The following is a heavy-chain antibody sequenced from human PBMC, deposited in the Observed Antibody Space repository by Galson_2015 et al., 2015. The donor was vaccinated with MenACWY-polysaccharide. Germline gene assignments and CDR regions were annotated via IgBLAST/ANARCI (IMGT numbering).Heavy chain of an antibody. J-gene: IGHJ4*02. CDR3: ARVRYSTGKYQFDY. CDR1: GFTFTSYA. V-gene: IGHV3-23*01. CDR2: IGGSGSNT. Sequence: SGFTFTSYAMSWVRQAPGKGLEWVSTIGGSGSNTHYADSVKGRFTISRDNSKNTLSLQMNSLRAEDTAVYYCARVRYSTGKYQFDYWGQGTLVAVSS. D-gene: IGHD2-2*01.